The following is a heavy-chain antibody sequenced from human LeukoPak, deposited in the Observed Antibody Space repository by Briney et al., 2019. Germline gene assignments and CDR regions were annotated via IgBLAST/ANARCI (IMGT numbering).Heavy chain of an antibody. CDR2: ISSSSSYI. CDR3: ARGGGGYNSIDY. V-gene: IGHV3-21*01. CDR1: GFTFSSYS. D-gene: IGHD5-24*01. Sequence: GGSLRLSCAASGFTFSSYSMNWVRQAPGKGLEWVSSISSSSSYIYYADSVKGRFTISRDNAKNSLYLQMNSLRAEDTAVYFCARGGGGYNSIDYWGQGTLVTVSS. J-gene: IGHJ4*02.